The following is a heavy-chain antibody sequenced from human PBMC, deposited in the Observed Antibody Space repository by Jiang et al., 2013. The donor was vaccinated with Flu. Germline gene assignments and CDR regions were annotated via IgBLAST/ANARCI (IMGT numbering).Heavy chain of an antibody. CDR2: INSDGSST. CDR3: ARANRTIFGVAADVFDI. Sequence: GLVWVSRINSDGSSTSYADSVKGRFTISRDNAKNTLYLQMNSLRAEDTAVYYCARANRTIFGVAADVFDIWGQGTMVTVSS. V-gene: IGHV3-74*01. D-gene: IGHD3-3*01. J-gene: IGHJ3*02.